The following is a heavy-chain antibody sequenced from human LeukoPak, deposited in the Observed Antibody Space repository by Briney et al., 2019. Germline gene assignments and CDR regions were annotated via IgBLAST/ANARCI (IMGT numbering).Heavy chain of an antibody. CDR3: ARDGPSSHTWIQLWPSGAQNHYYGMDV. D-gene: IGHD5-18*01. J-gene: IGHJ6*02. CDR1: GGSFSGYY. Sequence: SETLSLTCAVYGGSFSGYYWSWIRQPPGKGLEWIGEINHSGSTNYNPSLKSRVTISVDTSKNQFSLKLNSVTATDTAVYYCARDGPSSHTWIQLWPSGAQNHYYGMDVWGQGTTVTVSS. V-gene: IGHV4-34*01. CDR2: INHSGST.